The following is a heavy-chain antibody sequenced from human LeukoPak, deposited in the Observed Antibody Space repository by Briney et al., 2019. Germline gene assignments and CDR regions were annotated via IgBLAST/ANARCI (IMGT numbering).Heavy chain of an antibody. CDR2: IRYDGSNK. V-gene: IGHV3-30*02. CDR3: AKGVVPAAMGWFDP. D-gene: IGHD2-2*01. J-gene: IGHJ5*02. CDR1: GFPFSSYG. Sequence: GGALRPSFAASGFPFSSYGMHWVRPAPGKGLGGVAFIRYDGSNKYYADSVKGRFTISRDNSKNTLYLQMNSLRAEDTAVYYCAKGVVPAAMGWFDPWGQGTLVTVSS.